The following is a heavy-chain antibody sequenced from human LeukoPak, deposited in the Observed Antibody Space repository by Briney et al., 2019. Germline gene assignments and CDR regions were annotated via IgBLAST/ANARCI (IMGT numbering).Heavy chain of an antibody. CDR3: ARDPLAGSDYSQR. D-gene: IGHD3-22*01. V-gene: IGHV4-39*07. J-gene: IGHJ1*01. Sequence: PSETLSLTCTVSGGSISSSSYYWGWIRQPPGKGLEWIGTIYYTGNTYYNPSLKSRVTISVDTSKNQFSLKVRSVTAADTAVYYCARDPLAGSDYSQRWGQGTLVTVSS. CDR2: IYYTGNT. CDR1: GGSISSSSYY.